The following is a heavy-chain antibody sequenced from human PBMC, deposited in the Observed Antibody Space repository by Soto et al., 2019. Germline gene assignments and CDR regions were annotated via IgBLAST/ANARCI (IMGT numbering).Heavy chain of an antibody. CDR3: AKGFRIADYYDSSGYY. J-gene: IGHJ4*02. V-gene: IGHV3-30*18. Sequence: PGGSLRRSCAASGFTFSSYVMHWGRPAPGKWLEWVAVISYDGSNKYYADSVKGRFTISRDNSKNTLYLQMNSLRAEDTAVYYCAKGFRIADYYDSSGYYWGQGTLVTVSS. D-gene: IGHD3-22*01. CDR2: ISYDGSNK. CDR1: GFTFSSYV.